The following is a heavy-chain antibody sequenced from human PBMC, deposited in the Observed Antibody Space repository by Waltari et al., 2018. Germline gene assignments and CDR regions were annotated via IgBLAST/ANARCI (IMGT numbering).Heavy chain of an antibody. CDR3: ARGSWTPDFRYNSGFYFFDY. CDR2: ISTSGGA. D-gene: IGHD6-19*01. V-gene: IGHV4-61*02. CDR1: GGSISSGSYS. Sequence: QVQLQESGPGLVKPSQTLSLTCTVSGGSISSGSYSWSWIRQPAGKRLEWIGRISTSGGASYSPSLKSRVSISLDASNNQFSLDLSSVTAADTAVYYCARGSWTPDFRYNSGFYFFDYWGQGTLVTVSS. J-gene: IGHJ4*02.